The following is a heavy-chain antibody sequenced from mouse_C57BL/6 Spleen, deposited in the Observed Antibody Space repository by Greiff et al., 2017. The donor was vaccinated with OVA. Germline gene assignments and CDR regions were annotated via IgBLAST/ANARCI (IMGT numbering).Heavy chain of an antibody. D-gene: IGHD4-1*01. V-gene: IGHV1-19*01. CDR2: INPYNGGT. CDR1: GYTFTDYY. Sequence: VQLQQSGPVLVKPGASVKMSCKASGYTFTDYYMNWVKQSHGKSLEWIGVINPYNGGTSYNQKFKGKATLTVDKSSSTAYMELNSLTSEDSAVYYCARANWDAMDYWGQGTSVTVSS. J-gene: IGHJ4*01. CDR3: ARANWDAMDY.